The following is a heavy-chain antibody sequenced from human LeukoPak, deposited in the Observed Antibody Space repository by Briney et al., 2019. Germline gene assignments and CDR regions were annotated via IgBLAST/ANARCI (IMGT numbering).Heavy chain of an antibody. D-gene: IGHD3-22*01. CDR2: ISWNSGSI. V-gene: IGHV3-9*01. Sequence: GGSLRLSCAASGFIFDDYAMHWVRQAPGKGLEWVSGISWNSGSIGYADSVKGRFTISRDNAKNSLYLHMNSLRVEDTALYYCARGAMIVVAPFDYWGQGTLVTVSS. J-gene: IGHJ4*02. CDR1: GFIFDDYA. CDR3: ARGAMIVVAPFDY.